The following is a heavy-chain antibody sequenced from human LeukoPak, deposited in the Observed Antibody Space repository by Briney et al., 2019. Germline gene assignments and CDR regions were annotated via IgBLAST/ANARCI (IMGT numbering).Heavy chain of an antibody. CDR2: ISCSGSMI. CDR1: GFTFSNYE. D-gene: IGHD3-16*01. V-gene: IGHV3-48*03. J-gene: IGHJ4*02. CDR3: ARDRDGGDY. Sequence: PGASLRLAWAASGFTFSNYEMNWVRQAPGKGLEWVSYISCSGSMIYYADSVKGRFTISRDNAKNSLYLQMNSLRAEDTAVYYCARDRDGGDYWGQGTLVTVSS.